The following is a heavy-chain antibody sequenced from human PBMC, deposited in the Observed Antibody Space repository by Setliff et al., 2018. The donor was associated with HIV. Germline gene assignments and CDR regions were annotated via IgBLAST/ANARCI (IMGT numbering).Heavy chain of an antibody. J-gene: IGHJ3*02. CDR1: GYTFSDYY. CDR2: INPSGGEP. D-gene: IGHD3-10*01. V-gene: IGHV1-46*01. CDR3: ARARGRLSDFDI. Sequence: ASVKVSCKASGYTFSDYYLHWVRQAPGQAIEWMGMINPSGGEPSYAQRFQGRVTMTTDTSTSTAYMELRSLRSEDTAVYYCARARGRLSDFDIWGQGTMVTVSS.